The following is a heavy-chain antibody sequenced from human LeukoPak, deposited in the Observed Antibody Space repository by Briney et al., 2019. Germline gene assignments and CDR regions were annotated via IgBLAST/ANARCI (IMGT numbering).Heavy chain of an antibody. V-gene: IGHV1-69*01. D-gene: IGHD2-2*01. CDR3: ARLSSTSCCYFDY. J-gene: IGHJ4*02. Sequence: GSSVKVSCKASGCTFSSYAIRWVRQAPGQGLGWMGGIMPIFGTANYAQTFQGRVTITADESTSTAYMELSSLRSEDTAVYYCARLSSTSCCYFDYWGQGTLVTVSS. CDR2: IMPIFGTA. CDR1: GCTFSSYA.